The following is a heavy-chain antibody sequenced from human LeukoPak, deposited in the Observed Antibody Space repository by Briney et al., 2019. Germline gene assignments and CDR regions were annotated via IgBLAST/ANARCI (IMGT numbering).Heavy chain of an antibody. J-gene: IGHJ4*02. CDR3: APEGSVGELLGY. CDR2: ISGSGGST. V-gene: IGHV3-23*01. CDR1: GFTFSSYA. Sequence: GGSLRLSCAASGFTFSSYAMSWVRQAPGKGLEWVSAISGSGGSTYYADSVKGRFTISRDNSKNTLYLQMNSLRAEDTAVYYRAPEGSVGELLGYWGQGTLVTVSS. D-gene: IGHD1-26*01.